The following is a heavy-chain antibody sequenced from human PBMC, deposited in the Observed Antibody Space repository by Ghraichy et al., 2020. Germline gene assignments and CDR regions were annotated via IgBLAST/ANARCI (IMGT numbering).Heavy chain of an antibody. CDR3: AKVPYYGSGSYKRGFDY. J-gene: IGHJ4*02. V-gene: IGHV3-30*18. CDR2: ISYDGSNK. CDR1: GFTFSSYG. D-gene: IGHD3-10*01. Sequence: GGSLRLSCAASGFTFSSYGMHWVRQAPGKGLEWVAVISYDGSNKYYADSVKGRFTISRDNSKNTLYLQMNSLRVEDTAVYYCAKVPYYGSGSYKRGFDYWGQGTLVTVSS.